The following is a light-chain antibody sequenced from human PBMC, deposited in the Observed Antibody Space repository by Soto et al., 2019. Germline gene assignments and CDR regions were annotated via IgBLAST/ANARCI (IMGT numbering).Light chain of an antibody. CDR3: QVWDSSSDLRV. Sequence: SSELTQAPSVSVAPGQTATITCGGYNIGSKSVHWYQQRPGQAPVLVVYDDSDRPSGIPERFSGSNSGITATLTISRVEAGDEADYYCQVWDSSSDLRVFGGGTKVTVL. V-gene: IGLV3-21*02. J-gene: IGLJ2*01. CDR1: NIGSKS. CDR2: DDS.